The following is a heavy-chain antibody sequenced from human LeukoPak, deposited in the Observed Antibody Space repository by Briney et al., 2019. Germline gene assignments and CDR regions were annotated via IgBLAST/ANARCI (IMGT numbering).Heavy chain of an antibody. CDR2: ISYDGSNK. J-gene: IGHJ4*01. CDR1: GFTFSSHA. Sequence: GRSLRLSCAASGFTFSSHAMHWVRQAPGKGLEWVAVISYDGSNKYYADSVKGRFTISRDNAKNSLYLQMNSLRAEDTAVYAGARDPGTNGAYFDYWGHGTLVTVSS. V-gene: IGHV3-30*04. D-gene: IGHD1-26*01. CDR3: ARDPGTNGAYFDY.